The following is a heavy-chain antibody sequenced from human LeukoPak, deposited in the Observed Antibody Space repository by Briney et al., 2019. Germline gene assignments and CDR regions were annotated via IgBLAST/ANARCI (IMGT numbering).Heavy chain of an antibody. CDR2: IYYSGST. D-gene: IGHD3-22*01. CDR1: GGSISSYY. CDR3: ARLPFGYDSSGYLDY. Sequence: SETLSLTCTVSGGSISSYYWSWIRQPPGKGLEWIGYIYYSGSTNYNPSLKSRVTISVDTSKNQFSLKLSSGTAADTAVYYCARLPFGYDSSGYLDYWGQGTLVTVSS. V-gene: IGHV4-59*08. J-gene: IGHJ4*02.